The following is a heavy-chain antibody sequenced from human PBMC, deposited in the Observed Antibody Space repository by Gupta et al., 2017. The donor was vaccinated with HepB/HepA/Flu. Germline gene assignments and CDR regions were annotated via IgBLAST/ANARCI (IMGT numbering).Heavy chain of an antibody. J-gene: IGHJ1*01. D-gene: IGHD3-22*01. CDR1: GFTFNNYA. CDR2: ITTGGDST. Sequence: EVQLLESGGGLVQPGGSLRLSCAASGFTFNNYAMSWVRQAPGKRLEWVSTITTGGDSTHYADSVKGRFTISRDNSKNTLYLQMNSLRAEDTAFYYCVKRSYDIGIKYFQHWGQGTLVTVSS. CDR3: VKRSYDIGIKYFQH. V-gene: IGHV3-23*01.